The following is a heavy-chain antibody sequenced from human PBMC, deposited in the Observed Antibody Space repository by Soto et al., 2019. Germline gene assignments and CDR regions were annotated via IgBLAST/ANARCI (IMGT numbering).Heavy chain of an antibody. J-gene: IGHJ6*02. CDR3: PKMLTPVESYYFYAMDV. V-gene: IGHV3-30*18. D-gene: IGHD2-8*01. Sequence: GGSLRLSXAASGFTFSSYGIHWVRQAPGKGLEWVAVISYDGNKKYYADSVRGRLTISRDNSMSTLYLQMNSLRAEDTAVYYCPKMLTPVESYYFYAMDVWGQGTTVTVSS. CDR1: GFTFSSYG. CDR2: ISYDGNKK.